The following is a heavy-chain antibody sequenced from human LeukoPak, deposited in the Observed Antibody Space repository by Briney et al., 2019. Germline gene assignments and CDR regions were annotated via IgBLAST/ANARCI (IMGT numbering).Heavy chain of an antibody. CDR2: IYYSGST. J-gene: IGHJ6*02. CDR3: ARGYYDFWSGYYYYYGMDV. Sequence: KPSETLSLSCTVSGGSISSYYWSWIRQPPGKGLEWIGYIYYSGSTNYNPSLKSRVTISVDTSKNQFSLRLSSVTAADPAVYYCARGYYDFWSGYYYYYGMDVWGQGTTVTVSS. CDR1: GGSISSYY. V-gene: IGHV4-59*01. D-gene: IGHD3-3*01.